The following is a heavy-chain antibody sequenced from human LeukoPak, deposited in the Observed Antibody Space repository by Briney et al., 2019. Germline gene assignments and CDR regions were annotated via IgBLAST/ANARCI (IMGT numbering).Heavy chain of an antibody. Sequence: GASVKVSCKVSGYTLTELSMHWVRQAPGKGLEWMGGFDPEDGETIYAQKFQGRVTMTEDTSTDTAYMELSSLRSEDTAVYYCATRYGELQIGYYYYYGMDVWGQGTTVTVSS. V-gene: IGHV1-24*01. CDR1: GYTLTELS. CDR2: FDPEDGET. D-gene: IGHD3-10*01. CDR3: ATRYGELQIGYYYYYGMDV. J-gene: IGHJ6*02.